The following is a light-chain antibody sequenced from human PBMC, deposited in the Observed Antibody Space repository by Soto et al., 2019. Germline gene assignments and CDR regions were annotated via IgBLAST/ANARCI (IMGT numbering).Light chain of an antibody. CDR2: FDA. CDR3: QVWDTGSDHYV. CDR1: NIGTKS. V-gene: IGLV3-21*04. Sequence: SYELTQPPSVSVAPGKTARLTCGGNNIGTKSVHWYQQKPGQAPVLVIYFDADRPSGIPERLSGSNSGNTATLTISRVEAGDEADYYCQVWDTGSDHYVFGTGTKVTVL. J-gene: IGLJ1*01.